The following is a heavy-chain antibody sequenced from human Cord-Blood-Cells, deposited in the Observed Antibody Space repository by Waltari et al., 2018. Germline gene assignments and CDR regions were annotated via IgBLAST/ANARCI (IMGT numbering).Heavy chain of an antibody. J-gene: IGHJ5*02. CDR1: GFTFSSYA. D-gene: IGHD4-17*01. Sequence: EVQLLESGGGLVQPGGSLRLSCAASGFTFSSYAMSWVRQAPGKGVQWFSAISGSGGSTYYAESVNGLFTISRDNSKNTLYLQMNSLRAEDTAVYYCAKDRDYGDYLNWFDPWGQGTLVTVSS. CDR3: AKDRDYGDYLNWFDP. CDR2: ISGSGGST. V-gene: IGHV3-23*01.